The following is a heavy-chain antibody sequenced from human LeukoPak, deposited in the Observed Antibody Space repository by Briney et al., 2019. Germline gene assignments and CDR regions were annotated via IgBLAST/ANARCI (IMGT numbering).Heavy chain of an antibody. J-gene: IGHJ4*02. CDR3: ARETAVSGSVFFDY. CDR1: GFIFSSFW. V-gene: IGHV3-74*01. Sequence: GGSLRLSCAASGFIFSSFWMHWVRQAPGKGLVWVSRINNDGITTTYADSVKGRFTISRDNAKNTLYLQMNSLRVEDTAVYYCARETAVSGSVFFDYWGQGTLVTVSS. D-gene: IGHD3-10*01. CDR2: INNDGITT.